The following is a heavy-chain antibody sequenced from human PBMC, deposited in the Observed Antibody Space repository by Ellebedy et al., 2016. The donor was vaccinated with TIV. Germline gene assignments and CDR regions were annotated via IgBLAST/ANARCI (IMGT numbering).Heavy chain of an antibody. V-gene: IGHV3-30-3*01. D-gene: IGHD4-23*01. CDR3: ARDPVGVGPAFDI. CDR2: ISYTGGSQ. Sequence: PGGSLRLSCAVSGFTFSDHAMHWVRQAPGKGLEWVGTISYTGGSQNYADSVKGRFTISRDNSKKTLYLQMNTLRAEDTAVYYCARDPVGVGPAFDIWGQGTMVTVSS. J-gene: IGHJ3*02. CDR1: GFTFSDHA.